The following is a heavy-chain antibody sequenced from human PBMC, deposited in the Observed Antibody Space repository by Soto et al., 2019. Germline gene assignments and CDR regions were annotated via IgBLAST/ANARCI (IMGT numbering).Heavy chain of an antibody. V-gene: IGHV4-34*01. Sequence: LSLTCAVYGGSFSGYYWSWIRQPQGKGLEWIGEINHSGSTNYNPSLKSRVTISVDTSKNQFSLKLSSVTAADTAVYYCARDSSSWYAYYYYGMDVWGQGXTVTVYS. CDR2: INHSGST. CDR3: ARDSSSWYAYYYYGMDV. CDR1: GGSFSGYY. D-gene: IGHD6-13*01. J-gene: IGHJ6*02.